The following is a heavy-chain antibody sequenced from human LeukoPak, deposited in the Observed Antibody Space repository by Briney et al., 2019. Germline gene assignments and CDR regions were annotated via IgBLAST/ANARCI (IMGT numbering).Heavy chain of an antibody. CDR2: INPSGGST. D-gene: IGHD6-13*01. V-gene: IGHV1-46*01. CDR1: GYTFTSYY. Sequence: ASVKVSCKASGYTFTSYYMHWVRQAPGLGLEWMGIINPSGGSTSCAQKFQGRVTMTRDTSTSTVYMELSSLRSEDTAMYYCARDGRYSSSWYRGYFDYWGQGTLVTVSS. CDR3: ARDGRYSSSWYRGYFDY. J-gene: IGHJ4*02.